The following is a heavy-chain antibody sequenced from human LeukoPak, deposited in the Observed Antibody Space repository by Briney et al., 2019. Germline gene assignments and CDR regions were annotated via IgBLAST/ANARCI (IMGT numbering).Heavy chain of an antibody. V-gene: IGHV3-7*01. CDR3: ARAQPGYSYGYDY. CDR1: GFTFSSYW. D-gene: IGHD5-18*01. J-gene: IGHJ4*02. Sequence: GGSLRLSCAASGFTFSSYWMSWVRQAPGKGLEWVANIKQDGSEKYYVDSVKGRFTISGDNAKNSLYLQMNSLRAEDTAVYYCARAQPGYSYGYDYWGQGTLVTVSS. CDR2: IKQDGSEK.